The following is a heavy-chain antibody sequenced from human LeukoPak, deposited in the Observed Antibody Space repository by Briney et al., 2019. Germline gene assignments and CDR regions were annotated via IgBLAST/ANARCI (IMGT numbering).Heavy chain of an antibody. J-gene: IGHJ4*02. CDR2: INHSGTT. Sequence: SETLSLTCAVYGGSFSGYYWNWIRQPPGKGLEWIGEINHSGTTNKNPSLKSRVTISVDTSKNQFSLKLRSVTAADTAVYYCARALSSAWAPDFWGQGSLVTVSS. D-gene: IGHD6-19*01. CDR3: ARALSSAWAPDF. V-gene: IGHV4-34*01. CDR1: GGSFSGYY.